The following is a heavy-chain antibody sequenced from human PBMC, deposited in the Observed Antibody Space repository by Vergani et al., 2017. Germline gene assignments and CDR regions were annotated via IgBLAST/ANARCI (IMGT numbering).Heavy chain of an antibody. D-gene: IGHD3-9*01. Sequence: QVQLQESGPGLVKPPGTLSLTCAVSGGSISSSNWWSWVRQPPGKGLQWIGEIYHSGSTNYNPSLKSRVTISVDKSKNQFSLKLSSVTAADTAVYYCARGLKLRYSPFGDYYYYGMDVWGGGTTVADSS. CDR3: ARGLKLRYSPFGDYYYYGMDV. J-gene: IGHJ6*04. CDR1: GGSISSSNW. V-gene: IGHV4-4*03. CDR2: IYHSGST.